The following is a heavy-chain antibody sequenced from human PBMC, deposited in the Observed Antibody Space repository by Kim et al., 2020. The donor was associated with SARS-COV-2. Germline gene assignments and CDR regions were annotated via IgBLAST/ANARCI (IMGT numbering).Heavy chain of an antibody. Sequence: GGSLRLSCAASGFTFSSYSMNWVRQAPGKGLEWVLSISSSSSYIYYADSVKGRFTISRDNAKNSLYLQMNSLRAEDTAVYYCARDIMVYDTRPFYYYYYGMDVWGQGTTVTVSS. J-gene: IGHJ6*02. V-gene: IGHV3-21*01. CDR3: ARDIMVYDTRPFYYYYYGMDV. CDR2: ISSSSSYI. CDR1: GFTFSSYS. D-gene: IGHD2-8*01.